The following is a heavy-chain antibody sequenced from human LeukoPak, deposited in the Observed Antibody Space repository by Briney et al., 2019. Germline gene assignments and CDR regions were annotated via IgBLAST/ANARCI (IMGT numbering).Heavy chain of an antibody. J-gene: IGHJ4*02. Sequence: GGSLRLSCAASGFTFSSYGMHWVRQAPGKGLEWVAFIRYDGDNKYYADSVKGRFTISRDNSKNTLYLQMNSLRAEDTAVYYCASRYGSVDYWGQGTLVTVSS. V-gene: IGHV3-30*02. CDR3: ASRYGSVDY. D-gene: IGHD3-10*01. CDR2: IRYDGDNK. CDR1: GFTFSSYG.